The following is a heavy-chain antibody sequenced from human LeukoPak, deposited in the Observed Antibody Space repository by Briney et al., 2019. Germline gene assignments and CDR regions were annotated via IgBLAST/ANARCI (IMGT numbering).Heavy chain of an antibody. Sequence: GASVKVSCKASCYTFTSYGISWVRQAPGQGLEWMGWISAYNGNTDYAQKLQGRVTMTTDTSTSTAYMELRSLRSDDTAVYDCAREVSIVAYLGPTLGMDVWGQGTTVTVSS. CDR1: CYTFTSYG. CDR3: AREVSIVAYLGPTLGMDV. J-gene: IGHJ6*02. D-gene: IGHD5-12*01. V-gene: IGHV1-18*01. CDR2: ISAYNGNT.